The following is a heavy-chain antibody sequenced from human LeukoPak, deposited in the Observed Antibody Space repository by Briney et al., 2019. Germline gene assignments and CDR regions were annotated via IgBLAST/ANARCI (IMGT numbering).Heavy chain of an antibody. V-gene: IGHV4-39*07. CDR2: IYYSGST. CDR3: ARGGITMIVVSGAFDI. D-gene: IGHD3-22*01. J-gene: IGHJ3*02. Sequence: PSETLSLTCTVSGGSISYYWGWIRQPPGKGLEWIGSIYYSGSTYYNPSLKSRVTISVDTSKNQFSLKLSSVTAADTAVYYCARGGITMIVVSGAFDIWGQGTMVTVSS. CDR1: GGSISYY.